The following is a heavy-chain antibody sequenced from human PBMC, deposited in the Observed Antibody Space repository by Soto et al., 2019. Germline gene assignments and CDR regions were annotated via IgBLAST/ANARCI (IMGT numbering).Heavy chain of an antibody. V-gene: IGHV1-69*13. D-gene: IGHD3-10*01. CDR2: IIPIFGTA. Sequence: SVKVSCQASGGTFSSYAISWVRQAPGQVLEWMGGIIPIFGTANYAQKFQGRVTITADESTSTAYMELSSLRSEDTAVYYCARDQGITMVWGVIITPSHYYVMDVWGQGTTVTVSS. J-gene: IGHJ6*02. CDR3: ARDQGITMVWGVIITPSHYYVMDV. CDR1: GGTFSSYA.